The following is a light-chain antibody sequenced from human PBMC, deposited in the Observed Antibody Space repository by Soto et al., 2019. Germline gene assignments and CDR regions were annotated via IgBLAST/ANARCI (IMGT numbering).Light chain of an antibody. CDR3: QQRSNWRLS. J-gene: IGKJ4*01. CDR1: QSISSH. Sequence: EIVLTQSPATLSLSPGEGATLSCRASQSISSHLAWYQQKPGQAPRLLIYDASNRARGIPAKFSGSGSGTDFTLPISSLEPEDFAVYYCQQRSNWRLSFGGGTGVEIK. CDR2: DAS. V-gene: IGKV3-11*01.